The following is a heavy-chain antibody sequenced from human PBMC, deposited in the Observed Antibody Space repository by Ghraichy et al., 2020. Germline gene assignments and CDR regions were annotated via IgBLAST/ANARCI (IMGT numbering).Heavy chain of an antibody. V-gene: IGHV3-21*01. D-gene: IGHD3-10*01. CDR2: ISSDSFYI. CDR1: GFNLGVYT. J-gene: IGHJ4*02. Sequence: GGSLRLSCATSGFNLGVYTMNWLRWAPNKGLEWVASISSDSFYIYYADSVRGRFTISRDNAMNSIYLQMNSLRVEDTAMYYCVRADGSGSFYYWGQGTLVTFSS. CDR3: VRADGSGSFYY.